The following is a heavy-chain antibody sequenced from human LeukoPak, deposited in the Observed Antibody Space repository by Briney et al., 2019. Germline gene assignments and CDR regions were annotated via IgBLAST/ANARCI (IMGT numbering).Heavy chain of an antibody. Sequence: KPSETLSLTGAVYGGSFSGYYWSWIRQPPGKGLEWIGEINHSGSTNYNPSLKSRVTISVDTSKNQFSLKLSSVTAADTAVYYCARGHFGGRSGGSCYRYWGQGTLVTVSS. J-gene: IGHJ4*01. CDR3: ARGHFGGRSGGSCYRY. CDR2: INHSGST. D-gene: IGHD2-15*01. CDR1: GGSFSGYY. V-gene: IGHV4-34*01.